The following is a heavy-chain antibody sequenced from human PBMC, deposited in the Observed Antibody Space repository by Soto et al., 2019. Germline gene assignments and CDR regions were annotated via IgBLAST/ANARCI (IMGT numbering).Heavy chain of an antibody. CDR3: ARDTFWGYYDSSGYYFIDY. CDR2: ISAYNGNT. CDR1: VYTFTSYV. V-gene: IGHV1-18*01. Sequence: ASVKVSCKASVYTFTSYVISWVRQAPGQGLEWMGWISAYNGNTNYAQKLQGRVTMTTDTSTSTAYMELRSLRSDDTAVYYCARDTFWGYYDSSGYYFIDYWGQGTLVTVSS. J-gene: IGHJ4*02. D-gene: IGHD3-22*01.